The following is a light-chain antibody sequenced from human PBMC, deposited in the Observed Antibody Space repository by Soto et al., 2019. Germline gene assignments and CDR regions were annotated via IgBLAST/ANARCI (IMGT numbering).Light chain of an antibody. V-gene: IGLV2-14*03. CDR3: TSYTSSSTYVL. CDR1: SSDVGSYNY. Sequence: QAVVTQPASVSESPGQSITISCTGTSSDVGSYNYVSWYQHHPGKAPKLMIYNVSNRPSGVSNRFSGSKSGNTASLTISGLQAEDEAEYYCTSYTSSSTYVLFGGGTKVTVL. CDR2: NVS. J-gene: IGLJ2*01.